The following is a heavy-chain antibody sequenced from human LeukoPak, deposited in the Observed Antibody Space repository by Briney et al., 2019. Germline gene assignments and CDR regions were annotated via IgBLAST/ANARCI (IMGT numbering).Heavy chain of an antibody. Sequence: SETLSLTCTVSGGSISGTYYWSWIRQPPGKGLEWIGYIYYTGTTDSNPSLKSRVTISLDASKNQFSLNLSSVTAADTAVYYCARRWVYDKRAFDAWGQGTMVTVSS. J-gene: IGHJ3*01. V-gene: IGHV4-59*08. CDR2: IYYTGTT. CDR3: ARRWVYDKRAFDA. D-gene: IGHD3-16*01. CDR1: GGSISGTYY.